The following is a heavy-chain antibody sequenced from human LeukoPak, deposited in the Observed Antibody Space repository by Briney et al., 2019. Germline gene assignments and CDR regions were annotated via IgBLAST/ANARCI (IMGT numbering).Heavy chain of an antibody. V-gene: IGHV3-7*01. CDR2: IKQEGSAR. CDR1: GFSFSSYW. D-gene: IGHD3-22*01. J-gene: IGHJ4*02. Sequence: GGSLRLSCVASGFSFSSYWMSWVRQTPGKGLEWVANIKQEGSARYYVDSVTGRFTISRDNAMNSLYLQMNSLRAEDTAVYYCARQDSSGYYYENYFDYWGQGTLVTVSS. CDR3: ARQDSSGYYYENYFDY.